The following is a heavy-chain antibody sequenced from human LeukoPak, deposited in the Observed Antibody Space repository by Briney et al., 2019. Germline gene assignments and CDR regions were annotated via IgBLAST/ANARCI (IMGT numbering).Heavy chain of an antibody. CDR2: IYPGDSDT. CDR1: GYSFNTYW. CDR3: ARLISGNYYNGVDY. D-gene: IGHD3-10*01. J-gene: IGHJ4*02. V-gene: IGHV5-51*01. Sequence: GESLKISFKGSGYSFNTYWIGWVRQMPGKGLEWMGNIYPGDSDTRYSPSFQGQVTISAAKSISTAYLQWSSLKASDTAMYYCARLISGNYYNGVDYWDQGTLVTVSS.